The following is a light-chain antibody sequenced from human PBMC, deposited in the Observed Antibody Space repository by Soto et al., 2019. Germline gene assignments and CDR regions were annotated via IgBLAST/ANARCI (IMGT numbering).Light chain of an antibody. Sequence: EIVMTQSPATLSMSPGERATLSCRASQSVSSNLAWYQQKPGQAPRLLIYGASTMATGIPARFSGSGSGTEFTLTISSLHSEDFAVYYCQQYNNGSPWTFGQGTKVEIQ. CDR2: GAS. CDR3: QQYNNGSPWT. CDR1: QSVSSN. V-gene: IGKV3-15*01. J-gene: IGKJ1*01.